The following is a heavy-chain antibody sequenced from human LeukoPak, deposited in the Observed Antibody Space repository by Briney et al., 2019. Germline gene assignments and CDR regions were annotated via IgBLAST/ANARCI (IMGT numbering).Heavy chain of an antibody. V-gene: IGHV4-61*01. D-gene: IGHD1-26*01. CDR3: ARREAAIDALDI. Sequence: SETLSLTCTVSGGSVSSGSYYWSWIRQPPGKGLEWIGYIYYSGSTNYNPSLKSRVTISVDTSKNQFSLKLSSVTAADTAVYYCARREAAIDALDIWGQGTMVTVSS. CDR1: GGSVSSGSYY. J-gene: IGHJ3*02. CDR2: IYYSGST.